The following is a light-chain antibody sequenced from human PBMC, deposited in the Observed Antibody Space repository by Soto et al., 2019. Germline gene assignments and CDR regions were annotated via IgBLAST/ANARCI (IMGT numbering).Light chain of an antibody. CDR3: SSFASSNTWV. CDR2: EVT. CDR1: SSDVGAYNY. Sequence: QSALTQPPSASGSPGQSVTISCTGTSSDVGAYNYVSWYQQHAGKAPKLVIYEVTKRPSWVPDLFSGSKSANTASLTVSGLKAEDEADYYCSSFASSNTWVFGGGTKLTVL. V-gene: IGLV2-8*01. J-gene: IGLJ3*02.